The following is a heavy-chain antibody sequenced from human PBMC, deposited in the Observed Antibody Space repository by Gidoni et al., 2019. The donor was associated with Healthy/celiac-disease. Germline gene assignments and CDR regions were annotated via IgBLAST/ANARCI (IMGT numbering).Heavy chain of an antibody. J-gene: IGHJ5*02. D-gene: IGHD6-13*01. CDR1: GYTFTGYY. CDR2: INPTSGGT. CDR3: ARSRIAAAGGGFDP. V-gene: IGHV1-2*02. Sequence: QVQLVQSGAEVKKPGASVKVSCKDSGYTFTGYYMHWVRQAPGQGLEWMGWINPTSGGTNYAQKFQGRVTMTRDTSISTAYMELSRLRSDDTAVYYCARSRIAAAGGGFDPWGQGTLVTVSS.